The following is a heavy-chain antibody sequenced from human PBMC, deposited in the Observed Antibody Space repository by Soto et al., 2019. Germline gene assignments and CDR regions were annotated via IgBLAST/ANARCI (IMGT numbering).Heavy chain of an antibody. V-gene: IGHV3-74*01. J-gene: IGHJ5*02. CDR3: ARGVVVYQQLVRGRDRFDP. Sequence: EVQLVESGGGLVQLGGSLTLSCAVSGFTLRSYWMHWVRQAPGKGLEWVSRIDGDGRTTNYADSVKGRFTISRDNAKNTVYLHMNSLRVEDRAVYYCARGVVVYQQLVRGRDRFDPWGQGTLVTVSS. CDR2: IDGDGRTT. CDR1: GFTLRSYW. D-gene: IGHD2-8*02.